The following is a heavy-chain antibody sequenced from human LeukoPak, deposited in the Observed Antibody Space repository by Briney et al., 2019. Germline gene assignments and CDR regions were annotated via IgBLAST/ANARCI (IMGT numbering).Heavy chain of an antibody. V-gene: IGHV3-33*01. Sequence: PGRSLRLSCAASGFTFSNYGMHWVRQAPGKGLEWVAYIRFDGRNKYYADSVKGRFTISSDNSKNTVYLQMNSLRAEDTAVYYCARDTPGNWSPIDYWGQGTLVTVSS. D-gene: IGHD1-1*01. CDR3: ARDTPGNWSPIDY. J-gene: IGHJ4*02. CDR1: GFTFSNYG. CDR2: IRFDGRNK.